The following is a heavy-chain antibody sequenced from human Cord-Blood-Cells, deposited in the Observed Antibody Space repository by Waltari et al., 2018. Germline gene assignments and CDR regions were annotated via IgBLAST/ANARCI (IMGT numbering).Heavy chain of an antibody. V-gene: IGHV4-39*01. CDR2: IYYSGST. D-gene: IGHD4-17*01. CDR3: ARLNYGDYVKFDY. Sequence: QLQLQESGPGLVKPSETLSLTCTVSGGSISSSSYYWGWIRQPPGKGLEWIGSIYYSGSTYHNPSLKSRVTISVDTSKNQFSLKLSSVTAADTAVYYCARLNYGDYVKFDYWGQGTLVTVSS. J-gene: IGHJ4*02. CDR1: GGSISSSSYY.